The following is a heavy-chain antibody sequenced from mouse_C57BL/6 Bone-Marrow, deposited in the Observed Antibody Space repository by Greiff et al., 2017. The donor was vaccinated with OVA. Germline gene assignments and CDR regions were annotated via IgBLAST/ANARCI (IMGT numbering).Heavy chain of an antibody. D-gene: IGHD1-1*01. CDR2: IDPSDSYT. CDR1: GYTFTSYW. Sequence: QVQLQQPGAELVKPGASVKLSCKASGYTFTSYWMQWVKQRPGQGLEWIGEIDPSDSYTNYNLKFKGKATLTVDTSSSTAYMQLSSLTSEDSAVYYCARALITTVEGYFDVWGTGTTVTVSS. V-gene: IGHV1-50*01. J-gene: IGHJ1*03. CDR3: ARALITTVEGYFDV.